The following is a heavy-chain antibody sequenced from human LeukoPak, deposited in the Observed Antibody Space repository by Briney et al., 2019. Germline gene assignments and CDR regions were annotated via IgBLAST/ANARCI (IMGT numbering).Heavy chain of an antibody. J-gene: IGHJ4*02. CDR3: WTDIGTAYFEY. V-gene: IGHV4-59*01. CDR2: IYYSGST. CDR1: GGSLSGYY. Sequence: PSETLSLTCTVSGGSLSGYYWSWIPQPPGKGLEWIGYIYYSGSTNYNPSLKSPVTISANKSKRQSSLTLGSVSASDTAVYYCWTDIGTAYFEYSGEGTLVTVSS. D-gene: IGHD1-26*01.